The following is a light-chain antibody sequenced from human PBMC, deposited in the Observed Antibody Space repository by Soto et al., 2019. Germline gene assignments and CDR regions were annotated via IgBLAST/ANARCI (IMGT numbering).Light chain of an antibody. CDR3: MQALLTPDT. CDR1: QSLLHTNGYNF. CDR2: LGS. Sequence: DIVMTQSPLSLPVTPGESASISCRSSQSLLHTNGYNFLDWYLQKPGQSPQLLIYLGSNRAAGVPDRFSGSGSGTDFTLEISRVEAEDVGVYYCMQALLTPDTFGQGTKLEI. J-gene: IGKJ2*01. V-gene: IGKV2-28*01.